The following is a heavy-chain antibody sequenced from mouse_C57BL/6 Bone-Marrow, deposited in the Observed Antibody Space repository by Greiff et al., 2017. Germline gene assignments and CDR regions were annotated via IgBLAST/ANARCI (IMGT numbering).Heavy chain of an antibody. CDR2: IYWDDDK. J-gene: IGHJ1*03. CDR1: GFSLSTSGMG. CDR3: ARRQRYWYFDV. V-gene: IGHV8-12*01. Sequence: QVPLQVSGPGILQSSQTLSLTCSFSGFSLSTSGMGVSWIRQPSGQGLEWLAHIYWDDDKRYNPSLKSRLTISKDTSRNQVFLKITRGDTADTATDDCARRQRYWYFDVWGTGTTVTVSS.